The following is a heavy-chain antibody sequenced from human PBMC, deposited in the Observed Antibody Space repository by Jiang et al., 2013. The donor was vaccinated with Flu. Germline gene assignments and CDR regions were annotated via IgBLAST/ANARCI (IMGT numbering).Heavy chain of an antibody. V-gene: IGHV3-30*18. CDR3: VKGWFVTDY. CDR1: GFTFSSYG. J-gene: IGHJ4*02. D-gene: IGHD2-15*01. Sequence: VQLLESGGGVVQPGRSLRLSCAVSGFTFSSYGMQWVRQAPGKGLECVAIISYDGSDKYYADSVKGRFTISRDNSENTLLLQMNSLRPEDTAVYYCVKGWFVTDYWGQGTPVTVSS. CDR2: ISYDGSDK.